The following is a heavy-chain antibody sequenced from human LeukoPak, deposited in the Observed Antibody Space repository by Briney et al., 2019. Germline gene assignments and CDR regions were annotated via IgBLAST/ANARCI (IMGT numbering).Heavy chain of an antibody. Sequence: SVKVSCKASGGSFSNYAFSWVRQAPGQGLEWMGRIIPIVDIATYIQKFQGRVTITANKFTSTAYMELSSLTSEDTAVYYCASGLGFCSGSDCTNLVKDYYYGMNVWGQGTTVTVSS. CDR1: GGSFSNYA. CDR2: IIPIVDIA. V-gene: IGHV1-69*04. CDR3: ASGLGFCSGSDCTNLVKDYYYGMNV. D-gene: IGHD2-15*01. J-gene: IGHJ6*02.